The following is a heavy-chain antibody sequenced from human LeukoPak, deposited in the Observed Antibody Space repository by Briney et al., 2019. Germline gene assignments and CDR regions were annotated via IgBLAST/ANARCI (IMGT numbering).Heavy chain of an antibody. D-gene: IGHD2-2*02. CDR3: ARGGYCSSTSCYRDPFCAY. J-gene: IGHJ4*02. CDR1: GGSISSGGYY. CDR2: IYHSGST. V-gene: IGHV4-30-2*01. Sequence: PSETLSLTCTVSGGSISSGGYYWSWIRQPPGKGLEWIGYIYHSGSTYYNPSLKSRVTISVDRSKNQFSLKLSSVTAADTAVYYCARGGYCSSTSCYRDPFCAYWGQGTLVTVSS.